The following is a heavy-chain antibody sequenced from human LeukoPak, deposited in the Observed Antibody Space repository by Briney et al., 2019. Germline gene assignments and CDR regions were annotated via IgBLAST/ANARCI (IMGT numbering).Heavy chain of an antibody. CDR3: AKDPRSSSWWSLGYFQH. CDR2: INTDGSTT. Sequence: GGSLRLSCAASGFTFSSYWMHWVRQAPEEGLVWVSRINTDGSTTTYADSVKGRFTISRDNAKNTLYLQMNSLRAEDTAVYYCAKDPRSSSWWSLGYFQHWGQGTLVTVSS. V-gene: IGHV3-74*01. J-gene: IGHJ1*01. D-gene: IGHD6-13*01. CDR1: GFTFSSYW.